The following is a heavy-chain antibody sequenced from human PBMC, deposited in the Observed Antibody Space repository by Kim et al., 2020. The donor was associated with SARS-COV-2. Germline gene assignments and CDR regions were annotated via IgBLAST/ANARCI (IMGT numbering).Heavy chain of an antibody. CDR1: GGSISSGGYY. CDR3: ARAYSSSWGLRFDP. V-gene: IGHV4-31*03. CDR2: IYYSGST. Sequence: SETLSLTCTVSGGSISSGGYYWSWIRQHPGKGLEWIGYIYYSGSTYYNPSLKSRVTISVDTSKNQFSLKLSSVTAADTAVYYCARAYSSSWGLRFDPWGQGTLVTVSS. D-gene: IGHD6-13*01. J-gene: IGHJ5*02.